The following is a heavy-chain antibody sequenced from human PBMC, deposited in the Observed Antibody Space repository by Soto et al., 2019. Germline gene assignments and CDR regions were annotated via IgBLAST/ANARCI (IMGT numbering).Heavy chain of an antibody. D-gene: IGHD2-21*02. V-gene: IGHV3-9*01. J-gene: IGHJ4*02. CDR3: VRSKGGDSNGTPFDY. CDR1: GFTFDDYA. CDR2: ISWNSGNI. Sequence: EVQLEESGGALVQPGRSLRLSCAASGFTFDDYAMYWVRQVLGKGLEWVSSISWNSGNIGYADSVKGRFTTSRDNAENSLYPQMNCLRPEDTALYYCVRSKGGDSNGTPFDYWGQGTLVTVSS.